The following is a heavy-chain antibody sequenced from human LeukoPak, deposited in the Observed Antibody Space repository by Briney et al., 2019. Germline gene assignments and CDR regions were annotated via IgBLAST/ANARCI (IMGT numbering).Heavy chain of an antibody. CDR2: TYFRSKWYN. Sequence: SQTLSLTCAISGDSVSSNRAGWNWIRQSPSRGLEWLGRTYFRSKWYNDYAVSVKSRITINPDTSENQFSLQLNSLTPADTAVYYCARYLQGYFDYWGQGTLVTVSS. CDR1: GDSVSSNRAG. CDR3: ARYLQGYFDY. V-gene: IGHV6-1*01. J-gene: IGHJ4*02.